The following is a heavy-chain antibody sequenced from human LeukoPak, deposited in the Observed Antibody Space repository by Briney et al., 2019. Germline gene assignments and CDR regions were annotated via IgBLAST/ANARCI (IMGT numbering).Heavy chain of an antibody. CDR1: SYTFTSYG. CDR2: ISAYNGNT. V-gene: IGHV1-18*01. Sequence: ASVKVSCKAYSYTFTSYGISWVRQAPGQGLEWMGWISAYNGNTNYAQKLQGRVTMTTDTSTSTAYMELRSLRSDDTAVYYCARDLSRRITVAGPNWFDPWGQGTLVTVSS. J-gene: IGHJ5*02. CDR3: ARDLSRRITVAGPNWFDP. D-gene: IGHD6-19*01.